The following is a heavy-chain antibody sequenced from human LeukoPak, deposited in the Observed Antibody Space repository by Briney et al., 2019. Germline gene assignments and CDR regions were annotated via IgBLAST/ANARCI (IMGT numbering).Heavy chain of an antibody. J-gene: IGHJ4*02. Sequence: PGGSLRLSCAASGFTFSSYSMNWVRQAPGKGLEWVSYISSSSSTIYYADSVKGRFTISRDNAKNSLYLQMNSLRAEDTAVYYCARDGGPTRITMVRGVYDYWGQGTLVTVSS. CDR2: ISSSSSTI. D-gene: IGHD3-10*01. CDR3: ARDGGPTRITMVRGVYDY. CDR1: GFTFSSYS. V-gene: IGHV3-48*04.